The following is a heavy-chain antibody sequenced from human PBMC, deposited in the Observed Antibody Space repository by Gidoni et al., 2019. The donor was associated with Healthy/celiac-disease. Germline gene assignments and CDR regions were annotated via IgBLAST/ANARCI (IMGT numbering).Heavy chain of an antibody. CDR3: AKARGGMDV. V-gene: IGHV3-9*01. CDR2: ISWNSGSI. J-gene: IGHJ6*02. Sequence: EVQLVESGGGLVQPGRSLRLSCAASGFTFDDDAMHWVRQAPGKGMEWVSGISWNSGSIGYADSVKGRFTISRDNAKNSLYLQMNSLRAEDTALYYCAKARGGMDVWGQGTTVTVSS. CDR1: GFTFDDDA.